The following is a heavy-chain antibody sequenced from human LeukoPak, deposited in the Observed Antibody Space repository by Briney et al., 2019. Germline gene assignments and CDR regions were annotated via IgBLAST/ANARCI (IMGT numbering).Heavy chain of an antibody. V-gene: IGHV1-2*02. CDR1: GYTFTGYY. CDR2: INPNSGGT. Sequence: ASVKVSCKASGYTFTGYYMHWVRQAPGQGLEWMGWINPNSGGTNYAQKFQGRVTMTRDTSISTAYMEPSRLRSDDTAVYYCARVVSSSTYFDYWGQGTLVTVSS. J-gene: IGHJ4*02. CDR3: ARVVSSSTYFDY. D-gene: IGHD6-6*01.